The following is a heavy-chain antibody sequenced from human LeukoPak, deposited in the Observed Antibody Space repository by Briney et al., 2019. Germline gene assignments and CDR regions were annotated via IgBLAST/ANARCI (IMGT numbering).Heavy chain of an antibody. Sequence: AGGSLRLSCAASGFTFSSYAMSWVRQAPGKGLEWVSAISGSGGSTYYADSVKGRFTISRDNSKNTLYLQMNSLRAEDTAVYYCAVDYGDYIDAFDIWGQGTMVTVSS. J-gene: IGHJ3*02. CDR3: AVDYGDYIDAFDI. CDR2: ISGSGGST. V-gene: IGHV3-23*01. CDR1: GFTFSSYA. D-gene: IGHD4-17*01.